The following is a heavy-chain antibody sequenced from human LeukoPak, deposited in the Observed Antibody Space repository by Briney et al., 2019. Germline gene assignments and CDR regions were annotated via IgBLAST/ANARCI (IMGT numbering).Heavy chain of an antibody. Sequence: PGGSLRLSCAASGFTFSSYAMTWVRQAPGKGLEWVSAISGSGGSTYYADSVKGRFTISRDNSKNTLYLQMNSLSAEDTAVYYCATPGGTAMVFDFDYWGQGTLVTVPS. V-gene: IGHV3-23*01. CDR3: ATPGGTAMVFDFDY. J-gene: IGHJ4*02. D-gene: IGHD5-18*01. CDR1: GFTFSSYA. CDR2: ISGSGGST.